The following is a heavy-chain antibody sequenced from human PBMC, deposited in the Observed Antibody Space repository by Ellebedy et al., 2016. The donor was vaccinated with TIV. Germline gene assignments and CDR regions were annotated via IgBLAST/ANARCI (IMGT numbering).Heavy chain of an antibody. CDR3: ARADLRHYYDSSGTKEGFADY. CDR1: GGTFSSYA. V-gene: IGHV1-58*02. CDR2: IVVGSGNT. D-gene: IGHD3-22*01. J-gene: IGHJ4*02. Sequence: SVKVSXXASGGTFSSYAISWVRQARGQRLEWIGWIVVGSGNTNYAQKFQERVTITRDMSTSTAYMELSSLRSEDTAVYYCARADLRHYYDSSGTKEGFADYWGQGTLVTVSS.